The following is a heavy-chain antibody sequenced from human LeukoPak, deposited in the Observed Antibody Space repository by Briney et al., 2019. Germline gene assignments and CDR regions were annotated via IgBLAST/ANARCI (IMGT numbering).Heavy chain of an antibody. CDR2: INSDGSST. Sequence: GGSLRLSCAASGFTFSSYWMHWVRQAPGKGLVWVSRINSDGSSTSYADSVKGRFTISRDNAKNTLYLQMNSLRAEDTAVYNCARGSADSRFDPWGQGTLVTVSS. V-gene: IGHV3-74*01. CDR3: ARGSADSRFDP. D-gene: IGHD6-13*01. J-gene: IGHJ5*02. CDR1: GFTFSSYW.